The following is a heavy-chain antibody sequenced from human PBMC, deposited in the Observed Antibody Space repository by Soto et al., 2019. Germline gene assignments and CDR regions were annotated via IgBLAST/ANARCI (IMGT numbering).Heavy chain of an antibody. CDR3: ARESLGAKGDDH. CDR2: IIPIIRVT. Sequence: QVQLVQSGAEVKRPGSSVKVSCESSGDTFNSYLISWVRQAPGQGLEWMGGIIPIIRVTHYAQRFQGRVTSSALSSTGTAYMELTNLGFEDTALYYCARESLGAKGDDHWGQGTLVTVSS. V-gene: IGHV1-69*17. J-gene: IGHJ4*02. CDR1: GDTFNSYL. D-gene: IGHD3-16*01.